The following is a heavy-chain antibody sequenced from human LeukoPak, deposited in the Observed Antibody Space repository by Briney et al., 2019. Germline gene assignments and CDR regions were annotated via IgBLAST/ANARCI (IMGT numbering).Heavy chain of an antibody. V-gene: IGHV3-53*01. CDR1: GFTVSNNY. CDR2: IYSGGST. J-gene: IGHJ3*02. D-gene: IGHD3-16*02. Sequence: SGGSLRLSCAASGFTVSNNYMTWVRQAPGKGLEWVAVIYSGGSTYYADPVKGRFTIPRDTSKNTMYLQMNSLRAEDPAVYYCAGEPGIIAPGAFDIWGQGTMVTVSS. CDR3: AGEPGIIAPGAFDI.